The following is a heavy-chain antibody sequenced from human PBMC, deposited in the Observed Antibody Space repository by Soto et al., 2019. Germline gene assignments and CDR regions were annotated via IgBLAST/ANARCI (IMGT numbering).Heavy chain of an antibody. CDR3: TRRGEQQLVPLAYYYYMDV. J-gene: IGHJ6*03. D-gene: IGHD6-13*01. Sequence: GGSLRLSCAASGFTFSGSAMHWVRQASGKGQEWVGRIRSKANSYATAYAASVKGRFTISRDDSKNTAYLQMNSLKTEGTAVYYCTRRGEQQLVPLAYYYYMDVWGKGTTVTVSS. CDR1: GFTFSGSA. CDR2: IRSKANSYAT. V-gene: IGHV3-73*01.